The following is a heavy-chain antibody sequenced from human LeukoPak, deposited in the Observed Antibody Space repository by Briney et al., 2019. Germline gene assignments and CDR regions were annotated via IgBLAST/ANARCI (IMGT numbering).Heavy chain of an antibody. CDR1: GFTFRDYY. CDR3: ARAMWDAFDI. Sequence: PGGSLRLSCAASGFTFRDYYMGWICQAPGKGLEWVSYISSSGTGIYYADSVKGRFTISRDNAKNSLYLQVNSLRAEDTAVYYCARAMWDAFDIWGQGTMVTVSS. CDR2: ISSSGTGI. D-gene: IGHD3-10*02. V-gene: IGHV3-11*01. J-gene: IGHJ3*02.